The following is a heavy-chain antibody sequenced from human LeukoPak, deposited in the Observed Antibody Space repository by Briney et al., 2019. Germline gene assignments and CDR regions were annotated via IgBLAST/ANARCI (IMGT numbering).Heavy chain of an antibody. D-gene: IGHD3-16*02. J-gene: IGHJ4*02. V-gene: IGHV4-34*01. CDR1: GGSFSGYY. CDR2: INHSGST. Sequence: PSETLSLTCAVYGGSFSGYYRSWIRQPPGKGLEWVGEINHSGSTNFNPSLKSRVTISLDTSKNQFSLTLSSVTAADTAVYYCARRGMITFGGVIALDYWGQGTLVTVSS. CDR3: ARRGMITFGGVIALDY.